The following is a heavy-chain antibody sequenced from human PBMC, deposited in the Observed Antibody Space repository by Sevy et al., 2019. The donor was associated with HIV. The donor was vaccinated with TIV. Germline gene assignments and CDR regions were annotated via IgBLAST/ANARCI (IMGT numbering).Heavy chain of an antibody. CDR3: ARDLPPSATTVAHFDY. D-gene: IGHD4-17*01. V-gene: IGHV3-48*03. CDR2: ISNSGSAK. CDR1: GFPFGSYE. J-gene: IGHJ4*02. Sequence: GGSLRLSCTASGFPFGSYEMNWVRQAPGKGLEWVSYISNSGSAKYYSDSVRGRFTISRDNAKNSLYLQMNSLGAEDTAVYYCARDLPPSATTVAHFDYWGRGTMVTVSS.